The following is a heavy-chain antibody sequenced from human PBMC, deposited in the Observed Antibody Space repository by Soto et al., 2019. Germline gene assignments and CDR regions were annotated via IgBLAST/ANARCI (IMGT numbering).Heavy chain of an antibody. CDR3: ERSPCKNWNSYFDY. CDR1: GFTFGSHW. V-gene: IGHV3-7*04. CDR2: INQDGSET. D-gene: IGHD1-1*01. Sequence: EVQLVDSGGGLVQPGGSLTVSCAASGFTFGSHWMSWVRQAPGKGLEWVANINQDGSETYYVDSVRGCFTISRDNAQNSLYREMNSLRAEDTAIHSCERSPCKNWNSYFDYWGQGSLVTVPS. J-gene: IGHJ4*02.